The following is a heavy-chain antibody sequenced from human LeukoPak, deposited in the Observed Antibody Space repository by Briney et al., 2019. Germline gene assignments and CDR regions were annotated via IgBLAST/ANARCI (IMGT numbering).Heavy chain of an antibody. D-gene: IGHD2/OR15-2a*01. CDR2: IGGSGDNA. V-gene: IGHV3-23*01. CDR3: AKDVEVFYVLTDFSPYGMDV. Sequence: PGGSLRLSCAASGFTVSSNYMSWVRQAPGKGLEWVSTIGGSGDNAYYADSVKGRFTISRDKSKKTLYLQMNSLRAEDTAIYYCAKDVEVFYVLTDFSPYGMDVWGQGTTVTVSS. CDR1: GFTVSSNY. J-gene: IGHJ6*02.